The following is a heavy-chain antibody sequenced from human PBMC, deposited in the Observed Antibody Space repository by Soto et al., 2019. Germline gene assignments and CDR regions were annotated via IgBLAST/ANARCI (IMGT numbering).Heavy chain of an antibody. CDR2: IIPILGIA. D-gene: IGHD3-3*01. CDR3: ARDTEGGFLVWYRTYGGKYYYYYDMDV. V-gene: IGHV1-69*04. J-gene: IGHJ6*03. Sequence: QGLEWMGRIIPILGIANYAQKFQGRVTITADTSTSPAYMEMSSLRSEDTAVYYCARDTEGGFLVWYRTYGGKYYYYYDMDVWGKGTTVPVSS.